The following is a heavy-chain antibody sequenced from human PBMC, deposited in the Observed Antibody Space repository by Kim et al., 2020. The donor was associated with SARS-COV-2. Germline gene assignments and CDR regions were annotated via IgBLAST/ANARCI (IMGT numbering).Heavy chain of an antibody. CDR1: GFTFSDSY. Sequence: GGSLRLSCAASGFTFSDSYMSWIRQAPGKGLEWVSYISSSSSYTKYADSVKGRFTISRDNAKNSLYLQMNSLRAEDTAVYYCARHRSGYDYFYYYGMDVWGQGPTVPVPS. V-gene: IGHV3-11*03. J-gene: IGHJ6*02. CDR2: ISSSSSYT. D-gene: IGHD5-12*01. CDR3: ARHRSGYDYFYYYGMDV.